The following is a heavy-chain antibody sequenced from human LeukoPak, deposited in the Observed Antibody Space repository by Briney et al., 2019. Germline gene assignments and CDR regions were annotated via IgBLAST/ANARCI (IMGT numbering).Heavy chain of an antibody. CDR1: GFTFSSYS. V-gene: IGHV3-21*05. D-gene: IGHD3-10*01. J-gene: IGHJ3*02. CDR2: ISSSSSYT. Sequence: GGSLRLSCAASGFTFSSYSMNWIRQAPGKGLEWVSYISSSSSYTNYADSVKGRFTISRDNAKNSLYLQMNSLRAEDTAVYYCAREHVLLWFGELSGAFDIWGQGTMVTVSS. CDR3: AREHVLLWFGELSGAFDI.